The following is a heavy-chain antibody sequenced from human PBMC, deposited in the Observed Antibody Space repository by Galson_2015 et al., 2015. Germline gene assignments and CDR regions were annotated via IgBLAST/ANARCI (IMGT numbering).Heavy chain of an antibody. D-gene: IGHD4-17*01. V-gene: IGHV3-53*01. J-gene: IGHJ4*02. CDR1: GLTFSRYW. Sequence: SLRLSCAASGLTFSRYWMTWVRQAPGKGLEWVSVIYSDGSSFYGDSVTGRFAISRDSSKNALYLQMNSLRAEDTAVYYCARAPLRDYGDYLDYWGQGALVTVSS. CDR3: ARAPLRDYGDYLDY. CDR2: IYSDGSS.